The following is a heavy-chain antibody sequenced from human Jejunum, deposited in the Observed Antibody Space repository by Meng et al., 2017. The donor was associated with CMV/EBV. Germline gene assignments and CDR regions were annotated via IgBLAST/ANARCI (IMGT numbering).Heavy chain of an antibody. Sequence: SGFTFGSYALGWVRQAPGKGLKWVSAISSSSGNTYYADSVEGLFTISRNNSKNTLYLQMNSLRAEDTAVYYCAKGGPIVGATIDHWGQGTLVTVSS. J-gene: IGHJ4*02. D-gene: IGHD1-26*01. CDR2: ISSSSGNT. CDR1: GFTFGSYA. V-gene: IGHV3-23*01. CDR3: AKGGPIVGATIDH.